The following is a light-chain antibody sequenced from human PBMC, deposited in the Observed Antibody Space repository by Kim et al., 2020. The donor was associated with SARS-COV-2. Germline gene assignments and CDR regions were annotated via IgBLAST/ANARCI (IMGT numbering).Light chain of an antibody. Sequence: EIVMTQSPATLSVSPGERATLSCRASQSVGSNLAWYQQIPGQAPRLLIYGASTRATDIPARFSGSGSGTEFTLIISGLQSEDFAVYYCQQYDKWPPYTFGQGTKLDI. J-gene: IGKJ2*01. V-gene: IGKV3-15*01. CDR3: QQYDKWPPYT. CDR2: GAS. CDR1: QSVGSN.